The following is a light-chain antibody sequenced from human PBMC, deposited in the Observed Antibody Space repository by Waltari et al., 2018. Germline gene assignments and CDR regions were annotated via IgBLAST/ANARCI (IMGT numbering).Light chain of an antibody. J-gene: IGLJ3*02. V-gene: IGLV2-14*03. CDR3: SSYTSSSTLT. Sequence: QSALTQPASVSGSPGQSITISCPGTTSDVGGYNYVPWYQQHPGKAPKLMIYDVSNRPAGFAKRFSGSKSGNTASLTISGLQAEDEADYYCSSYTSSSTLTFGGGTKLTVL. CDR1: TSDVGGYNY. CDR2: DVS.